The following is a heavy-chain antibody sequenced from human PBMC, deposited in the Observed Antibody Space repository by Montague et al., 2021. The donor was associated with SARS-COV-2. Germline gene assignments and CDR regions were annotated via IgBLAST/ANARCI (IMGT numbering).Heavy chain of an antibody. CDR1: GGSFSVYY. D-gene: IGHD2-21*02. V-gene: IGHV4-34*01. CDR2: INHSGST. CDR3: VVVVPAMRPRSDY. Sequence: SETLSLTCAVYGGSFSVYYWSWVRLPPGKGLEWIGEINHSGSTNYNPSLKSRVTISSDTSKNQFSLKLNSVTAADTAVYFCVVVVPAMRPRSDYWGQGTLVTVSS. J-gene: IGHJ4*02.